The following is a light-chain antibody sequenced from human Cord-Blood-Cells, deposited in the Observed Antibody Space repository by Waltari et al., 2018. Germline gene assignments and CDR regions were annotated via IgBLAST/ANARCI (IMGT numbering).Light chain of an antibody. CDR2: DAS. J-gene: IGKJ4*01. V-gene: IGKV3-11*01. CDR1: QSVRSY. CDR3: QQRSNWPPLT. Sequence: EIVLTQSPATLSLSPGERATLSGRASQSVRSYLAWYQQKPGQAPRLLIYDASNMATGIPARFSGSGSGTDFTLTISSLEPEEFAVYYCQQRSNWPPLTFGGGTKVEIK.